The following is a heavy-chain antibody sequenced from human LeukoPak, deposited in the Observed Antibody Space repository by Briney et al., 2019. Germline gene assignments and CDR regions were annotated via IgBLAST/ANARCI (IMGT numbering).Heavy chain of an antibody. CDR1: GFTFSSYA. Sequence: GGSLRLSCAASGFTFSSYAMSWVRQAPGKGLEWVSAISGSGGGTYYADSVKGRFSISRDNSKNTLYLRMNSLRAEDTAVYYCAKDFLIWSGYPKFDYWGQGTLVTVSS. D-gene: IGHD3-3*01. V-gene: IGHV3-23*01. CDR3: AKDFLIWSGYPKFDY. J-gene: IGHJ4*02. CDR2: ISGSGGGT.